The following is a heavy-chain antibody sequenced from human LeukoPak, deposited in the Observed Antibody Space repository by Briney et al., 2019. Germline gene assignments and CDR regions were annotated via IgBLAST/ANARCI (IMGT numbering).Heavy chain of an antibody. Sequence: GGSLRLSCAASGFTFSSYSMNWVRQAPGKGLEWVSYISSSSSTIYYADSVKGRFTISRDNAKNSLYLQMNSLRAEDTAVYYCARDWVYYYDSSGYYYFDYWGQGTLVTVSS. CDR2: ISSSSSTI. D-gene: IGHD3-22*01. CDR1: GFTFSSYS. CDR3: ARDWVYYYDSSGYYYFDY. J-gene: IGHJ4*02. V-gene: IGHV3-48*01.